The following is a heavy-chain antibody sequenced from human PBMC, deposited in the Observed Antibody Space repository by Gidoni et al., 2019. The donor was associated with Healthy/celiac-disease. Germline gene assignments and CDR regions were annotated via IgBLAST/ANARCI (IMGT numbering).Heavy chain of an antibody. Sequence: QMQLVQSGPEVKKPGTSVKVSCKASGFTFTSSAVQWVRQARGQRLEWIGWIVVGSGNTNYAQKFQERVTITRDMSTSTAYMELSSLRSEDTAVYYCAADGPSYSGDEFDYWGQGTLVTVSS. CDR1: GFTFTSSA. CDR2: IVVGSGNT. V-gene: IGHV1-58*01. J-gene: IGHJ4*02. D-gene: IGHD2-21*01. CDR3: AADGPSYSGDEFDY.